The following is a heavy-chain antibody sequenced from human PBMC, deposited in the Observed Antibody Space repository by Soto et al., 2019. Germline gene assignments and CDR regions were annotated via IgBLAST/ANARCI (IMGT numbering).Heavy chain of an antibody. Sequence: GESLKISCKGSGYSFTSYWIGWVRQMPGKGLEWMGIIYPGDSDTRYSPSFQGQVTISADKSISTAYLQWSSLKASDTAMYYCARRFMDWNDRNYYYYYYMDVWGKGTTVTVSS. D-gene: IGHD1-1*01. V-gene: IGHV5-51*01. J-gene: IGHJ6*03. CDR2: IYPGDSDT. CDR1: GYSFTSYW. CDR3: ARRFMDWNDRNYYYYYYMDV.